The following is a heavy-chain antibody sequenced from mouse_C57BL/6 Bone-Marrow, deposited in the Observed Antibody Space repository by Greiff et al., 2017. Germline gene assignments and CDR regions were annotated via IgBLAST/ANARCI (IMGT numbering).Heavy chain of an antibody. J-gene: IGHJ4*01. CDR1: GYTFTSYW. Sequence: QVQLQQPGAELVKPGASVKMSCKASGYTFTSYWITWVKQRPGQGLGWIGDISPGSGSTNYNEKFKSKATLTVDTSSITAYMQLSSLTSEDSAVYCWARMRGSIVTSLYYYAMDYWGQGTSVTVSS. D-gene: IGHD2-5*01. CDR3: ARMRGSIVTSLYYYAMDY. CDR2: ISPGSGST. V-gene: IGHV1-55*01.